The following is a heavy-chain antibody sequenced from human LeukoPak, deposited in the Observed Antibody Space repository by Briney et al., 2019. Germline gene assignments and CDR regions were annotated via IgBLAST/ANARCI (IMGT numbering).Heavy chain of an antibody. J-gene: IGHJ4*02. D-gene: IGHD6-13*01. CDR1: GLTLCRYA. CDR2: ISYDGSNK. CDR3: ASESGRIAAAGNFDY. V-gene: IGHV3-30*01. Sequence: GRSLRLSCEGSGLTLCRYAMHWVGQAAGKGLACVAVISYDGSNKTYADSVKGRFTISGDNSKNTLYLQMNSLRAEDTAVYYCASESGRIAAAGNFDYWGQGTLVTVSS.